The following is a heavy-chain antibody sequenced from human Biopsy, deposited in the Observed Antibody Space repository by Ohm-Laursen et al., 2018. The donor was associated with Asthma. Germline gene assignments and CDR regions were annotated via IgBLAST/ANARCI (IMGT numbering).Heavy chain of an antibody. D-gene: IGHD3-9*01. CDR2: FTTGNGDT. V-gene: IGHV1-3*04. J-gene: IGHJ3*01. CDR1: GYTFLAFP. CDR3: ARTYYDFLTGQVKDVFGV. Sequence: ASVKVSSKFSGYTFLAFPILWVPQAPGQGLEWMGGFTTGNGDTKYSQKFQGRVPITRDTSASTAYMELRSLRSEDTATYYCARTYYDFLTGQVKDVFGVWGQGTMVTVSS.